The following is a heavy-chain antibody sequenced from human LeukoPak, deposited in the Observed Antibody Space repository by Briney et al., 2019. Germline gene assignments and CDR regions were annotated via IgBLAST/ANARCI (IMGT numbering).Heavy chain of an antibody. CDR1: GFTFSSYS. Sequence: GGSLRLSCAASGFTFSSYSMNWVRQAPGKGLEWVSYISSSSSTIYYADSVKGRFTISRDNAKNSLYLQVNSLRAEDTAVYYCAREDVLGFWRPHDYWGQGTLVTVSS. CDR2: ISSSSSTI. J-gene: IGHJ4*02. CDR3: AREDVLGFWRPHDY. V-gene: IGHV3-48*04. D-gene: IGHD7-27*01.